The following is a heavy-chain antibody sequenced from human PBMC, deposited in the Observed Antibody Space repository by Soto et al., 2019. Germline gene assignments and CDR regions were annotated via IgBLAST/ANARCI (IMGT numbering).Heavy chain of an antibody. CDR1: GYSFTSYW. J-gene: IGHJ6*02. D-gene: IGHD4-17*01. Sequence: PGESLKISCQGSGYSFTSYWISWVRQMPGKGLEWMGRIDPSDSYTNYSPSFQGHVTISADKSISTAYLQWSSLKASDTAMYYCASLDYGEYYYYGMDVWGQGTTVTVSS. CDR2: IDPSDSYT. CDR3: ASLDYGEYYYYGMDV. V-gene: IGHV5-10-1*01.